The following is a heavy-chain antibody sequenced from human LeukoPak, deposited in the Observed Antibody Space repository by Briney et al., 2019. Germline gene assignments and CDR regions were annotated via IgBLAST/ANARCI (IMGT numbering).Heavy chain of an antibody. CDR2: IYTSGST. CDR1: GGSISSSSYY. J-gene: IGHJ4*02. CDR3: ARVDVVTLVLDY. D-gene: IGHD5/OR15-5a*01. V-gene: IGHV4-61*09. Sequence: SETPSLTCTVSGGSISSSSYYWSWIRQPAGKGLEWIGHIYTSGSTNYNPSLKSRVTISVDTSRNQFSLELSSVTAADTAVYYCARVDVVTLVLDYWGQGTLVTVSS.